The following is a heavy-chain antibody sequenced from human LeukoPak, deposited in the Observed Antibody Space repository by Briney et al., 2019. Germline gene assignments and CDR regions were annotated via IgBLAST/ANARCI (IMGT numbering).Heavy chain of an antibody. D-gene: IGHD3-3*01. J-gene: IGHJ5*02. Sequence: TSQTLSLTCTFSGGSLSRGDYYWSSVRQPPGKGLEWVRYVYYSGSTYTNPSLKSRVNISVDTSKNQFSLKLRPVTAADTAVYYGATVSRITMCGVVTRNWFYPWGEGSLVAVSS. CDR1: GGSLSRGDYY. V-gene: IGHV4-30-4*08. CDR3: ATVSRITMCGVVTRNWFYP. CDR2: VYYSGST.